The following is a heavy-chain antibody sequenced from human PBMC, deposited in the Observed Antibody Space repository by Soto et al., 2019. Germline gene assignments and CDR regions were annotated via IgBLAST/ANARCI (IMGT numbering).Heavy chain of an antibody. Sequence: SETLSLTCTVSGGSISNVGYYWNWVRQHPGKGLERVGYIHYSGSTCYNPSLESRVTISVDTSKDQFSLKLRSVTAADTAVYYCARVRGSGSYSAHYLDXWGQGTLVTVSX. D-gene: IGHD3-10*01. CDR3: ARVRGSGSYSAHYLDX. CDR2: IHYSGST. CDR1: GGSISNVGYY. V-gene: IGHV4-31*03. J-gene: IGHJ4*01.